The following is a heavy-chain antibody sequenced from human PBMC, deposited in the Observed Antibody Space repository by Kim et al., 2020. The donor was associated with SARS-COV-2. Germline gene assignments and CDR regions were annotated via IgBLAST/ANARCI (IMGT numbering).Heavy chain of an antibody. CDR2: IGTAGDT. D-gene: IGHD6-13*01. Sequence: GGSLRLSCAASGFTFSSYDMHWVRQATGKGLEWVSAIGTAGDTYYPGSVKGRFTISRENAKNSLYLQMNSLRAGDTAVYYCARVPRSPRTRYSSSWEDYWYFDLWGRGTLVTVSS. CDR3: ARVPRSPRTRYSSSWEDYWYFDL. J-gene: IGHJ2*01. V-gene: IGHV3-13*01. CDR1: GFTFSSYD.